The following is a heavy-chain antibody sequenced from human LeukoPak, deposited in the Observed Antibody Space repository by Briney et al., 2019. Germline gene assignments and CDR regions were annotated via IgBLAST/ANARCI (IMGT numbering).Heavy chain of an antibody. D-gene: IGHD1-26*01. CDR3: ARALSSGSYSGY. Sequence: GGSLRLSCAASGFTFSSYGMHWVRQAPGKGLEWVAFIRYDGSNKYYADSVKGRFTISRDNSKNTLYLQMNSLRAEDTAVYYCARALSSGSYSGYWGQGTLVTVSS. V-gene: IGHV3-30*02. CDR2: IRYDGSNK. CDR1: GFTFSSYG. J-gene: IGHJ4*02.